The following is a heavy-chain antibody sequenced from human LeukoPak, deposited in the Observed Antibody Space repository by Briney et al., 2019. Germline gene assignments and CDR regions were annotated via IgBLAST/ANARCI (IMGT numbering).Heavy chain of an antibody. CDR1: GFSFSTHW. CDR3: VTDRDSHWRKLFDY. Sequence: GGSLRLSCAASGFSFSTHWMNWFRQVPGKGLEWVANINEDGSETNYVDSVKGRFTISRDNDENSLYVQMNSLGVEDTAVYYCVTDRDSHWRKLFDYWGQGALVTVSS. CDR2: INEDGSET. V-gene: IGHV3-7*01. D-gene: IGHD1-1*01. J-gene: IGHJ4*02.